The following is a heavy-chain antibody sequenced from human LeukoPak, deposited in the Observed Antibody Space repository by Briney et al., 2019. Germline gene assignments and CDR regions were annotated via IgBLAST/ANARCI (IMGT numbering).Heavy chain of an antibody. J-gene: IGHJ4*02. CDR1: GYTFTGYY. Sequence: ASVTVSCKASGYTFTGYYMHWVRQAPGQGLEWMGWINGNSGDTKYAQKFQGRVTVTRDTSISTAYMELSSLRSEDTAVYYCARDKGGNRFDYWGQGTLVTVSS. V-gene: IGHV1-2*02. CDR3: ARDKGGNRFDY. CDR2: INGNSGDT. D-gene: IGHD4-23*01.